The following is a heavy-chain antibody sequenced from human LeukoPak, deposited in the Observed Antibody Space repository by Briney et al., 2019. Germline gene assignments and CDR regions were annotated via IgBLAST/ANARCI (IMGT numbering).Heavy chain of an antibody. J-gene: IGHJ4*02. CDR2: IYTSGST. V-gene: IGHV4-61*02. CDR3: ARGQFDVWGSYIPPKFDY. CDR1: GGSISSGSYY. D-gene: IGHD3-16*01. Sequence: NPSQTLSLTCTVSGGSISSGSYYWSWIRQPAGKGLEWIGRIYTSGSTNYNPSLKSRVTISVDTSKNQFSLKLSSVTAADTAVYYCARGQFDVWGSYIPPKFDYWGQGTLVTVSS.